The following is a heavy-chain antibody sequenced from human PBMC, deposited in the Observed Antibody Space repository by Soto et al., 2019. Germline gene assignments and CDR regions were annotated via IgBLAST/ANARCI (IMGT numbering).Heavy chain of an antibody. J-gene: IGHJ4*02. D-gene: IGHD2-21*02. CDR1: GYTFTSYA. Sequence: QVQLVQSGAEEKKPGASVKVSCKASGYTFTSYAMHWVRQAPGQRLKWMGWINAGNGNTKYSQKFQGRVTMTSDTSASTAYMELSSLRSEDTAVYYCARAWVVVTAPDYWGQGTLVTVSS. CDR3: ARAWVVVTAPDY. V-gene: IGHV1-3*05. CDR2: INAGNGNT.